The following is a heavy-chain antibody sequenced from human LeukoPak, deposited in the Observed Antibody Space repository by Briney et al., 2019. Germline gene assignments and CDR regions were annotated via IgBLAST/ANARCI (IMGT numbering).Heavy chain of an antibody. CDR1: GGSVSSATNY. Sequence: SETLSLTCSVSGGSVSSATNYWSWIRQPPGKGLEWIGYIYYSGSTNYNPSLKSRVTISVDTSKNQFSLKLSSVTAADTAVYYCARLNCGGDCYSSYFDLWGRGTLVTVSS. J-gene: IGHJ2*01. CDR3: ARLNCGGDCYSSYFDL. V-gene: IGHV4-61*01. CDR2: IYYSGST. D-gene: IGHD2-21*02.